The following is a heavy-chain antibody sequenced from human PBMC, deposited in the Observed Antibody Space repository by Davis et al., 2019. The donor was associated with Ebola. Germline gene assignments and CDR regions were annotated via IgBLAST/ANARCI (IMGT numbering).Heavy chain of an antibody. Sequence: GESLKISCAASGFTFSNAWMSWVRQAPGKGLEWVGHIKSKTDGGTTDYAAPVKGRFTISRDDSKNTLYLQMNSLKTEDTAVYYCHYSNYDGGVGEDYWGQGTLVTVSS. CDR1: GFTFSNAW. D-gene: IGHD4-11*01. J-gene: IGHJ4*02. CDR2: IKSKTDGGTT. V-gene: IGHV3-15*01. CDR3: HYSNYDGGVGEDY.